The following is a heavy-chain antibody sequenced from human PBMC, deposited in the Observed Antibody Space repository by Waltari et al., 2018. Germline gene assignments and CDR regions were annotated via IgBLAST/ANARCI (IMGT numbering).Heavy chain of an antibody. CDR3: ATYSASRGFNY. V-gene: IGHV3-30*02. Sequence: QVQLVESGGGVVTPGEALRLPCAASGFTFITSGSHWVRQAPGKGLEWVAYIRSDGSNINYADSVKGRFTISRDNSKNTLYLQMNSLRAEDTAVYYCATYSASRGFNYWGQGTLVTVSS. J-gene: IGHJ4*02. CDR2: IRSDGSNI. D-gene: IGHD6-13*01. CDR1: GFTFITSG.